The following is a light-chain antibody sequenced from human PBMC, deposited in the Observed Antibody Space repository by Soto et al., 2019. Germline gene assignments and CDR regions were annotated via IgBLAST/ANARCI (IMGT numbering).Light chain of an antibody. J-gene: IGLJ1*01. CDR3: TSFTTNLSFV. CDR1: NNDIGADKF. V-gene: IGLV2-14*03. Sequence: QSALTQPASVSGSPGQSITITCTGSNNDIGADKFVSWYRQHPGEAPKLLIFDVSNWPSGVSHRFSGSKSGNTASLTISRLQAEDESDYYCTSFTTNLSFVFGTGTKLTVL. CDR2: DVS.